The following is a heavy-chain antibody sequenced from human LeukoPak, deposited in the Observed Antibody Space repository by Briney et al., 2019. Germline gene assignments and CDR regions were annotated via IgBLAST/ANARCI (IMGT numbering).Heavy chain of an antibody. CDR2: IIPIFGAA. J-gene: IGHJ4*02. V-gene: IGHV1-69*06. D-gene: IGHD2-15*01. CDR1: GGTFRSDA. CDR3: ARVGGCSGCCCPSYFEY. Sequence: SVSPSCKASGGTFRSDAVSCVRQAPGQGLEWMGGIIPIFGAANYAQTFQGRVTITADKSTNTAYLELSSLRSEDTAVYYCARVGGCSGCCCPSYFEYWGQGTLVTVSS.